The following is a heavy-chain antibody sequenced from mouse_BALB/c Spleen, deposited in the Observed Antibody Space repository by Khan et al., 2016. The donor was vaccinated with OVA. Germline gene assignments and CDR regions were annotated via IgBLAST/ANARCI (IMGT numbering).Heavy chain of an antibody. D-gene: IGHD1-2*01. V-gene: IGHV2-6-7*01. CDR1: GFSLTGYG. CDR2: IWGDGST. CDR3: ARELRLGGFAY. Sequence: QVPLKESGPGLVAPSQSLSITCTVSGFSLTGYGVNWVRQPPGKGLEWLGMIWGDGSTDPNSALKSRLSINKDNSKSQVFLQINSLQTGDSARYFCARELRLGGFAYWGQGTLVTVSA. J-gene: IGHJ3*01.